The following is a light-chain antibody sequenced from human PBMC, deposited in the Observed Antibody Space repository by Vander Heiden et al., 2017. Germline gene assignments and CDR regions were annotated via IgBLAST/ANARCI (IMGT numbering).Light chain of an antibody. J-gene: IGKJ4*01. CDR3: QKYNSAPLT. Sequence: DIQMTQSPSSLPAPVGDRVTITCRASQGISTYLAWYQQKPGKVPKLLIYAASTWQSGVPSRFSGSGSGTDFTLTISSLQPEDVATYYCQKYNSAPLTFGGGTKVEIK. V-gene: IGKV1-27*01. CDR1: QGISTY. CDR2: AAS.